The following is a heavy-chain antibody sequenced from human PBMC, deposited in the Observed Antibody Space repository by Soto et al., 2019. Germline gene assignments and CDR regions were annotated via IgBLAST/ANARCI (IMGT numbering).Heavy chain of an antibody. V-gene: IGHV3-53*01. J-gene: IGHJ4*02. CDR3: VRGPSDHKLRLVEWPYGDY. CDR1: GFIVSSNQ. CDR2: IYSGHTT. D-gene: IGHD3-3*01. Sequence: EVQLVESGGGLIQPGGSLRLSCVASGFIVSSNQMSWVRQAPGKGLAWVSVIYSGHTTYYADSVEGRFTLSRDDSKNTLYLQMNSPRVEDTAVYYCVRGPSDHKLRLVEWPYGDYWGQGALVTVSS.